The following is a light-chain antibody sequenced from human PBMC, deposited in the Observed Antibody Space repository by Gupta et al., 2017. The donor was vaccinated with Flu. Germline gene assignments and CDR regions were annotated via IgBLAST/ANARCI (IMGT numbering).Light chain of an antibody. CDR2: DVS. Sequence: SALTQPASVSGSPGQSITISCTGTNSDIRGYNSVSWYQQHPGKAPKLLIYDVSIRPSGVSDRFAGSKSGNTASLTISGLQAEDEDDYYCSSYTTTSTVFGGGTKLAVL. V-gene: IGLV2-14*01. J-gene: IGLJ3*02. CDR3: SSYTTTSTV. CDR1: NSDIRGYNS.